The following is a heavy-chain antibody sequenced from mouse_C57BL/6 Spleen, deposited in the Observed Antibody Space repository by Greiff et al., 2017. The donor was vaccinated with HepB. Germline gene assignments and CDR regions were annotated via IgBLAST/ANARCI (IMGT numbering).Heavy chain of an antibody. J-gene: IGHJ4*01. CDR2: IYPGSGST. Sequence: QVQLQQPGAELVKPGASVKMSCKASGYTFTSYCITWVKQRPGQGLEWIGDIYPGSGSTNYNEKFKSKATLTVDTSSSTAYMQLSSLTSEDSAVYYCARMTSNYYAMDYWGQGTSVTVSS. CDR1: GYTFTSYC. V-gene: IGHV1-55*01. CDR3: ARMTSNYYAMDY. D-gene: IGHD2-13*01.